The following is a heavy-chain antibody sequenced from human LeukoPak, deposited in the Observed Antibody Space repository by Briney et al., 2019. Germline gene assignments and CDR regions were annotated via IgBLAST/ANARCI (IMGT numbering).Heavy chain of an antibody. Sequence: ASVKVSCKASGYTFTGYYMHWVRQAPGQGLEWVGWINPNSGGTNYAQKFQGRVTMTRDTSISTAYMELSRLRSDDTAVYYCARDLVGMPGGDFDYWGQGTLVTVSS. V-gene: IGHV1-2*02. CDR1: GYTFTGYY. J-gene: IGHJ4*02. CDR2: INPNSGGT. D-gene: IGHD2-2*01. CDR3: ARDLVGMPGGDFDY.